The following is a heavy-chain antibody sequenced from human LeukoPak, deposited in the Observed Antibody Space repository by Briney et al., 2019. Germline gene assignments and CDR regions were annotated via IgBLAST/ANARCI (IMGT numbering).Heavy chain of an antibody. CDR1: GFTFSSYG. Sequence: GGSLRLSCAAPGFTFSSYGMHWVRQAPGKGLEWVAVISYDGSNKYYADSVKGRFTISRDNSKNTLYLQMNSLRAEDTAVYYCARDGEAGYSSGWYLINYFDYWGQGTLVTVSS. CDR3: ARDGEAGYSSGWYLINYFDY. D-gene: IGHD6-19*01. J-gene: IGHJ4*02. CDR2: ISYDGSNK. V-gene: IGHV3-30*03.